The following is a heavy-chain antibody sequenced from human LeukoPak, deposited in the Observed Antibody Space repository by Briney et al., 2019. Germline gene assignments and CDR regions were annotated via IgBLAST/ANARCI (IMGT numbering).Heavy chain of an antibody. CDR3: AKSGIAVAGVDY. J-gene: IGHJ4*02. V-gene: IGHV3-30*02. CDR2: IRYDGSNK. CDR1: GFNFVSYW. Sequence: GGSLRLSCAVSGFNFVSYWMSWVRQAPGKGLEWVAFIRYDGSNKYYADSVKGRFTISRDNSKNTLYLQMNSLRAEDTAVYYCAKSGIAVAGVDYWGQGTLVTVSS. D-gene: IGHD6-19*01.